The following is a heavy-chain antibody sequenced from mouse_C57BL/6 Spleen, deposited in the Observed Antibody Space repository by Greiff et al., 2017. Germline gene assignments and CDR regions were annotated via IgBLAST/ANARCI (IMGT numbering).Heavy chain of an antibody. J-gene: IGHJ4*01. V-gene: IGHV5-16*01. CDR3: ARDGYYAMDY. Sequence: EVQVVESEGGLVQPGSSMKLSCTASGFTFSDYYMAWVRQVPEKGLEWVANINYDGSSTYYLDYLKSRFIISRDNATNILYLQMSSLKSEDTATYYCARDGYYAMDYWGQGTSVTVSS. CDR2: INYDGSST. CDR1: GFTFSDYY.